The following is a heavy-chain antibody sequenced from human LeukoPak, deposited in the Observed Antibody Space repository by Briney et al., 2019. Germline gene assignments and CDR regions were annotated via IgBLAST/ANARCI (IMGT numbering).Heavy chain of an antibody. V-gene: IGHV6-1*01. CDR3: ASSGDYADAFDI. Sequence: SQTLSLTCAISGDSVSSNSAAWNWIRQSPSRGLEWLGRTYYRSKWYNDYAVSVKSRITINPDTSKNQYSLQLNSVTPEDTAVYYCASSGDYADAFDIWGQGTMVTVSS. CDR1: GDSVSSNSAA. CDR2: TYYRSKWYN. J-gene: IGHJ3*02. D-gene: IGHD4-17*01.